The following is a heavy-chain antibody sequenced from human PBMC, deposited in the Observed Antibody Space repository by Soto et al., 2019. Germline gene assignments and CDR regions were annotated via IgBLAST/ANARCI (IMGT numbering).Heavy chain of an antibody. CDR1: GGSISSSSYY. Sequence: PSEALSLTCTVSGGSISSSSYYWGWIRQPPGKGLEWIGSIYYSGSTYYNPSLKSRVTISVDTSKNQFSLKLSSVTAADTAVYYCATNSYSSSLFDYWGQGTLVTVSS. D-gene: IGHD6-6*01. V-gene: IGHV4-39*01. CDR2: IYYSGST. CDR3: ATNSYSSSLFDY. J-gene: IGHJ4*02.